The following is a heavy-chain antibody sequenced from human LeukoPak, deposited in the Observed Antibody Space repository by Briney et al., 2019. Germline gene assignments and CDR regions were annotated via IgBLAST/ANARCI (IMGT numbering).Heavy chain of an antibody. CDR3: VRSKSGAYGWFDP. Sequence: SETLSLTCTVSGGSISGYFWTWIRQPPGKGLEWIGYIYYTGNTNYNPSLKSRDTISIDTSKNHFSLNVNSVTAADAAVYYCVRSKSGAYGWFDPWGPGTLVTVSS. CDR1: GGSISGYF. CDR2: IYYTGNT. J-gene: IGHJ5*02. D-gene: IGHD2-15*01. V-gene: IGHV4-59*01.